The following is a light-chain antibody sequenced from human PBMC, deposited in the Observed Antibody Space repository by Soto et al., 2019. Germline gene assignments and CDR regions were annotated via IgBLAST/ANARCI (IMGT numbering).Light chain of an antibody. CDR1: QSLLYSNGYNY. J-gene: IGKJ5*01. CDR2: LGS. Sequence: DIVMTQSPLSLPVTPGEPASISCRSSQSLLYSNGYNYLDWYLQKPGQSPQFLIYLGSNRASGVPDRFSGSGSGTDFTLKISRVEAEDVGVYYCMQALQTPYTFGQGTRLEIK. CDR3: MQALQTPYT. V-gene: IGKV2-28*01.